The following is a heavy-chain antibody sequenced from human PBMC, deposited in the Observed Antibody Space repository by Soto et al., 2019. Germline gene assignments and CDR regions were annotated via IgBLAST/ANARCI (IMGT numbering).Heavy chain of an antibody. CDR2: INHSGST. CDR1: GGSFSGYY. CDR3: ARGWDNSSCWFDY. J-gene: IGHJ4*02. V-gene: IGHV4-34*01. Sequence: SETLSLTCAVYGGSFSGYYWSWIRQPPGKGLEWIGEINHSGSTNYNPPLKSRVTISVDTSKNQFSLKLSSVTAADTAVDYCARGWDNSSCWFDYWGQGTLVTVSS. D-gene: IGHD6-13*01.